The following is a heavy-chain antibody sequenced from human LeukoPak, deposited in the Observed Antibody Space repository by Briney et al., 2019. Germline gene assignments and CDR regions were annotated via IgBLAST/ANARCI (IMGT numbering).Heavy chain of an antibody. V-gene: IGHV3-74*01. J-gene: IGHJ6*03. CDR2: INSDGSST. CDR3: ARVSSGSYFGYYYYYMDV. CDR1: GFTFSNYW. D-gene: IGHD1-26*01. Sequence: GRSLRLSCAASGFTFSNYWMHWVRQAPGKGLVWVSRINSDGSSTSYADSVKGRFTISRDNAKNTPYLQMNSLRAEDTAVYYCARVSSGSYFGYYYYYMDVWGKGTTVTVSS.